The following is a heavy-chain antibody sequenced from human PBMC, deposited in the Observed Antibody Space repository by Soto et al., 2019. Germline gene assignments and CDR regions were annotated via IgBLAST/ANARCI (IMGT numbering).Heavy chain of an antibody. V-gene: IGHV3-11*01. CDR3: ARTRFHYGVY. CDR1: GFSFSDYF. CDR2: ISSSGGAT. Sequence: QVQLVESGGGLVEPGGSLRLSCAISGFSFSDYFMSWIRQAPGKGLEWISEISSSGGATYYSDSLKGRITISRDNAKDILYLEMNSLRPDDTAVYYCARTRFHYGVYWGQGAPVTV. J-gene: IGHJ4*02. D-gene: IGHD2-8*01.